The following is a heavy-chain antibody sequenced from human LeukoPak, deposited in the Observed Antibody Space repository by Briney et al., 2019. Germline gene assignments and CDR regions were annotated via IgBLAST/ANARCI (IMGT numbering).Heavy chain of an antibody. CDR3: ANGAAAGTYAFDI. Sequence: PGGSLRLSXAASGFTFSSYAMSWVRQAPGKGLEWVSAISGSGGSTYYADSVKGRFTISRDNSKNTLYLQMNSLRAEDTAVYYCANGAAAGTYAFDIWGQGTMVTVSS. D-gene: IGHD6-13*01. CDR2: ISGSGGST. J-gene: IGHJ3*02. V-gene: IGHV3-23*01. CDR1: GFTFSSYA.